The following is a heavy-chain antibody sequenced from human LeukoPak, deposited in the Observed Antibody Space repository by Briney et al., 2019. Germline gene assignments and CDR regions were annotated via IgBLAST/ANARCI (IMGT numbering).Heavy chain of an antibody. CDR1: GLTVTGNY. D-gene: IGHD1-26*01. CDR3: ARGAIFVGGVGAQDY. J-gene: IGHJ4*02. CDR2: IYSGGST. Sequence: GGALRLSCVASGLTVTGNYMSWVRHAPGKGLEWVSVIYSGGSTFYADSVKGRFTISRDNSKNTLFLQMHSLRAEDTAVYYCARGAIFVGGVGAQDYWGQGTLVTVSP. V-gene: IGHV3-53*01.